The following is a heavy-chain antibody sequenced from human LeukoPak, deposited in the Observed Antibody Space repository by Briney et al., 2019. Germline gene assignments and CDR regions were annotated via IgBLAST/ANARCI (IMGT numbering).Heavy chain of an antibody. D-gene: IGHD3-10*01. J-gene: IGHJ6*04. CDR3: ARLRGGYYGSGEYYYYYGMDV. V-gene: IGHV3-21*01. CDR2: ISSSSYI. CDR1: GFTFSSYS. Sequence: GGPLRLSCAASGFTFSSYSMNWVRQAPGKGLEWVSSISSSSYIYYADSVKGRFTISRDNAKNSLYLQMNSLRAEDTAVYYCARLRGGYYGSGEYYYYYGMDVWGKGTTVTVSS.